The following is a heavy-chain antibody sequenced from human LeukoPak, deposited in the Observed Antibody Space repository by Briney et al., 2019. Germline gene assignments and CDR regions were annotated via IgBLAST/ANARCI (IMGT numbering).Heavy chain of an antibody. D-gene: IGHD3-22*01. J-gene: IGHJ4*02. CDR3: AKEETGYYYNGFDY. V-gene: IGHV3-23*01. Sequence: GGSLRLSCAASGFTLASYGMSWVRQAPGKGLEWVSVVSGRGDSTYYADSVKGRFTISRDNSKNTLYLQMNSLRVEDTAVYYCAKEETGYYYNGFDYWGQGTLVTVSS. CDR2: VSGRGDST. CDR1: GFTLASYG.